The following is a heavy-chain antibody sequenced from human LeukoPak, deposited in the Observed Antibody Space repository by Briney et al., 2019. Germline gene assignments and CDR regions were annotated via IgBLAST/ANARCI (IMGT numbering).Heavy chain of an antibody. CDR3: ARVRGYAGTDAFDI. V-gene: IGHV3-74*01. CDR1: GFTFSSYW. J-gene: IGHJ3*02. CDR2: INSDGSST. Sequence: PGGSLRLSCAASGFTFSSYWMHWVRQAPGKGLVWVSRINSDGSSTSYADSVKGRFTISRDNAKNSLYLQMNSLRAEDTAVYYCARVRGYAGTDAFDIWGQGTMVTVSS. D-gene: IGHD5-12*01.